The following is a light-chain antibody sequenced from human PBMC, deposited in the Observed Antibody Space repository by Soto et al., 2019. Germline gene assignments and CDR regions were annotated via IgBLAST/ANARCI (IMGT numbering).Light chain of an antibody. CDR2: EVT. V-gene: IGLV2-14*01. CDR1: SSDVGGYNY. J-gene: IGLJ1*01. CDR3: SSYTSTSTYV. Sequence: QSVLTQPASVSGSPGQSITISCTGTSSDVGGYNYVSWYQQHPGKVPKLMIYEVTSRPSGVSNRFSASKSGNTASLSISGLQAEDEADYYCSSYTSTSTYVLGAGTQVTVL.